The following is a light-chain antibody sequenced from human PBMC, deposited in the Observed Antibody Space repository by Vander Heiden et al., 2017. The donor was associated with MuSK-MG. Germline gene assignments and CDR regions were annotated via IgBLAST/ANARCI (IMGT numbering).Light chain of an antibody. Sequence: DIQMPQSPSSLSASVGDRVTLTCRAAHTISNYLNWYQQKPGKAPKPPIAAATSLQSGVPSRFSGSGSGTDCTRTISSLQPEDLATYDCQQSYMPLLSFGGGTKVEIK. J-gene: IGKJ4*01. CDR1: HTISNY. V-gene: IGKV1-39*01. CDR3: QQSYMPLLS. CDR2: AAT.